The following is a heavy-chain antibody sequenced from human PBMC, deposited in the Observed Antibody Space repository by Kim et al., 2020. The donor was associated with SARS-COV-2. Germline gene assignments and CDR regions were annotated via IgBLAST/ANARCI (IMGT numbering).Heavy chain of an antibody. V-gene: IGHV3-23*01. CDR2: ISGSGCST. J-gene: IGHJ5*02. D-gene: IGHD6-13*01. CDR3: AKDNGWIAAAPPGS. CDR1: GFTFSSYA. Sequence: GGSLRLSCAASGFTFSSYAMSWVRQAPGKGLEWVSAISGSGCSTYYADSVKGRFTIARDNSKNTLYLQMNSLRAEDTAVYYCAKDNGWIAAAPPGSWGQGTLVTVSS.